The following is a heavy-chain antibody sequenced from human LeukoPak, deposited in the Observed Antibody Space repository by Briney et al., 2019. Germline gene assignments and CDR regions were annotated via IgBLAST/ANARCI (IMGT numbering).Heavy chain of an antibody. Sequence: PSETLSLTCTVSGGSISSYYWSWIRQPPGKGLEWIGYIYYSGSTNYNPSLKSRVTISVDTSKNQFSLKLCSVTAADTAVYYCANISPGIAVAGTLDYWGQGTLVTVSS. D-gene: IGHD6-19*01. J-gene: IGHJ4*02. CDR3: ANISPGIAVAGTLDY. V-gene: IGHV4-59*01. CDR1: GGSISSYY. CDR2: IYYSGST.